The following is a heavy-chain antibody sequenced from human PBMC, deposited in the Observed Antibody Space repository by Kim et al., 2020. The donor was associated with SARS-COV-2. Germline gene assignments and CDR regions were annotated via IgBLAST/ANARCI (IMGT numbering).Heavy chain of an antibody. CDR2: IYSGGFT. J-gene: IGHJ4*02. CDR1: GFSVSNNY. CDR3: LRAGSPYWASFDF. V-gene: IGHV3-53*01. D-gene: IGHD2-8*02. Sequence: GGSLRLSCVASGFSVSNNYMTWVRQAPGKGLEWVSVIYSGGFTSYGDSVRGRFTISRDNSKNTLDLQMNTPRAEDTAMYYCLRAGSPYWASFDFWGLGT.